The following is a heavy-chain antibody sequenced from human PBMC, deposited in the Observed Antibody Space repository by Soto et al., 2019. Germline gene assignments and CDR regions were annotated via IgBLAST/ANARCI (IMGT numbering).Heavy chain of an antibody. J-gene: IGHJ3*02. CDR3: AKVWGIVAAADAFDI. V-gene: IGHV3-23*01. CDR1: GSTFSSYA. CDR2: ISGSGGST. Sequence: PVGSLRLSCAASGSTFSSYAMSWVRQAPGKGLEWVSAISGSGGSTYYADSVKGRFTISRDNSKNTLYLQMNSLRAEDTAVYYCAKVWGIVAAADAFDIWGQGTMVTVSS. D-gene: IGHD6-13*01.